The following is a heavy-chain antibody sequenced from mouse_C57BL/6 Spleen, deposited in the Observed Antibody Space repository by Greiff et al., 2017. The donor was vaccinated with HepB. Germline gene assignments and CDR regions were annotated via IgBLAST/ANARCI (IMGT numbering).Heavy chain of an antibody. V-gene: IGHV1-69*01. CDR1: GYTFTSYW. CDR3: ARRFPFDY. CDR2: IDPSDSYT. Sequence: QVQLQQPGAELVMPGASVKLSCKASGYTFTSYWMHWVKQRPGQGLEWIGEIDPSDSYTNYNQKFKGKSTLTVDKSSSTAYMQLSSLTSEDSAVYYCARRFPFDYGGQGTTLTVSS. J-gene: IGHJ2*01.